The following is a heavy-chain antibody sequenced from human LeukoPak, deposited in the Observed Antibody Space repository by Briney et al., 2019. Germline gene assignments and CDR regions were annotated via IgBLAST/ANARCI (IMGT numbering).Heavy chain of an antibody. V-gene: IGHV4-59*01. J-gene: IGHJ4*02. Sequence: SETLSLTCTVSGGSISSYYWSWIRQPPGKGLEWIGYIYYSGSTNYNPSLMSRVTISVDTSKNQFSLKLSSVTAADTAVYFCARDRGWGIDYSGPGTLVTVSS. D-gene: IGHD3-16*01. CDR2: IYYSGST. CDR1: GGSISSYY. CDR3: ARDRGWGIDY.